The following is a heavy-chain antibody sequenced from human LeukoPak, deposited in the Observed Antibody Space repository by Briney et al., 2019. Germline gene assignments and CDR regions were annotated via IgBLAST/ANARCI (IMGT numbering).Heavy chain of an antibody. V-gene: IGHV3-33*01. CDR1: GFTFSSYG. Sequence: GGSLRLSCAASGFTFSSYGMYWVRQAPGKGLEWVAVIWYDGSNKYYADSVKGRFTISRDNSKNTLYLQMNSLRAEDTAVYYCARDFLSAGWFDPWGQGTLVTVSS. J-gene: IGHJ5*02. D-gene: IGHD2/OR15-2a*01. CDR2: IWYDGSNK. CDR3: ARDFLSAGWFDP.